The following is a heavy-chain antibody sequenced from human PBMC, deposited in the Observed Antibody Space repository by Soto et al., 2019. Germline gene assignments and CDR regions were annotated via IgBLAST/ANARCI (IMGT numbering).Heavy chain of an antibody. V-gene: IGHV4-59*01. CDR3: AAPPRY. Sequence: SETLSLTCTVSGGSISSYHWSWIRQPPGKGLEWIGYIYDSGSTNYNPSLKSRVTISVDTSKNQFSLKLTSVTAADTAVYYCAAPPRYWSQGTLVTVSS. CDR1: GGSISSYH. J-gene: IGHJ4*02. CDR2: IYDSGST. D-gene: IGHD6-6*01.